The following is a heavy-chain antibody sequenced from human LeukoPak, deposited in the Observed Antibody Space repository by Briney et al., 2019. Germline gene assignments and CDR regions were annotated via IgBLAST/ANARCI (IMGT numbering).Heavy chain of an antibody. V-gene: IGHV4-59*01. Sequence: SETLSLTCTVSGGSISSYYWSWIRQPPGKGLEWIGYIYYSGSTNYNPSLKSRVTISVDTSKNQFSLKLSSVTAADTAVYYCARVSHMGYFDYWGQGTLSPSPQ. CDR3: ARVSHMGYFDY. D-gene: IGHD2-21*01. J-gene: IGHJ4*02. CDR2: IYYSGST. CDR1: GGSISSYY.